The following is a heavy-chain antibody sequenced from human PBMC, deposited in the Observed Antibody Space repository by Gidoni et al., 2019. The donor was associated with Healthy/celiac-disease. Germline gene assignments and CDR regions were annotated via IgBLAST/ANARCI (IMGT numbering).Heavy chain of an antibody. Sequence: QVQLQESGPGLVKPSETLSLTCTVSGGSVRSGSYYWSWIRQPPGKGLEWIGYIYYSGSTNYNPSLKSRVTISVDTSKNQFSLKLSSVTAADTAVYYCARIVVPAAMNPKALDYWGQGTLVTVSS. J-gene: IGHJ4*02. D-gene: IGHD2-2*01. CDR1: GGSVRSGSYY. CDR2: IYYSGST. CDR3: ARIVVPAAMNPKALDY. V-gene: IGHV4-61*01.